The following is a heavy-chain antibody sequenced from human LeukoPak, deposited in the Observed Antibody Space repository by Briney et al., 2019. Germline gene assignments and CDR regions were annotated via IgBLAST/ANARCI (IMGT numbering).Heavy chain of an antibody. CDR1: GGAFSGYY. J-gene: IGHJ4*02. CDR3: ARELIAVAGGHDY. CDR2: INHSGST. Sequence: PSETLSLTCAVYGGAFSGYYWSWIRQPPGKGLEWIGEINHSGSTNYNSSLKSRVTISVDTSKNQFSLKLSSVTAADTAVYYCARELIAVAGGHDYWGQGTLVTVSS. D-gene: IGHD6-19*01. V-gene: IGHV4-34*01.